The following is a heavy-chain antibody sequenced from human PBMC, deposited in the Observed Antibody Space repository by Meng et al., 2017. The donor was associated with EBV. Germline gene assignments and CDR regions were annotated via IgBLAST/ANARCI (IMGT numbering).Heavy chain of an antibody. D-gene: IGHD4-17*01. CDR2: IYYSGST. CDR1: GGSVSSGSYY. CDR3: ARGRYYGDYFWFDP. J-gene: IGHJ5*02. V-gene: IGHV4-61*01. Sequence: QGQLQASGPGRVKPSETLSLTCTVSGGSVSSGSYYWSWIRQPPGKGLEWIGYIYYSGSTNYNPSLKSRVTISVDTSKNQFSLKLSSVTAADTAVYYCARGRYYGDYFWFDPWGQGTLVTVSS.